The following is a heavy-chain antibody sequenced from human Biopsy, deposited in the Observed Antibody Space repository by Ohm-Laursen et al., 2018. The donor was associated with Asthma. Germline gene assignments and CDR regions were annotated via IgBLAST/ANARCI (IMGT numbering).Heavy chain of an antibody. V-gene: IGHV3-33*01. CDR1: GFTFSSYG. Sequence: PPGTLSLTCAASGFTFSSYGMHWVRQAPGKGLEWVAVIWYDGSNKYYSDSVKGRFTISRDNSKNTLYLQMNSLRAEDTAVYYCARKARHGDYDFDYWGQGTLVTVSS. CDR3: ARKARHGDYDFDY. D-gene: IGHD4-17*01. J-gene: IGHJ4*02. CDR2: IWYDGSNK.